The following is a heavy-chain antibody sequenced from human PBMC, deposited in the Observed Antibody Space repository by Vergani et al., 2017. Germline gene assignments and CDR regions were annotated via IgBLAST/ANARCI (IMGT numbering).Heavy chain of an antibody. CDR1: GGTFSSYA. CDR2: IIPIFGIA. D-gene: IGHD1-26*01. Sequence: QVQLVQSGAEVKKPGSSVKVSCKASGGTFSSYAISWVRQAPGQGLEWMGGIIPIFGIANYAKKFQGRVTITADKSTSTAYMELSSLRSEDTAVYYCARVNGGSYLIGWFDPWGQGTLVTVSS. CDR3: ARVNGGSYLIGWFDP. J-gene: IGHJ5*02. V-gene: IGHV1-69*17.